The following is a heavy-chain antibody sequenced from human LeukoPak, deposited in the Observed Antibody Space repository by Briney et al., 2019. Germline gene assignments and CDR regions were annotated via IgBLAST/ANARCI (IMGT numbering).Heavy chain of an antibody. CDR1: GFTFSSYS. Sequence: GGSLRLSCAASGFTFSSYSMNWVRQAPGKGLEWVSYISSSSSYIYYADSVKGRFTISRDNAKNSLYLQMNSLRAEDTAVYYCARVRIAAAGPNYYYYYMDVWGKGTTVTVSS. D-gene: IGHD6-13*01. V-gene: IGHV3-21*05. CDR3: ARVRIAAAGPNYYYYYMDV. J-gene: IGHJ6*03. CDR2: ISSSSSYI.